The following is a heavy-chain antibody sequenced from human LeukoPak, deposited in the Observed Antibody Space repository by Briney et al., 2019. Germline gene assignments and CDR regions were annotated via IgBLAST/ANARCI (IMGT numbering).Heavy chain of an antibody. V-gene: IGHV4-59*01. CDR1: GGPISRYY. CDR2: IYDSGIT. Sequence: SETLSLTCTVSGGPISRYYWSWIRQPPGKGLEWIGHIYDSGITNYNPSLKSQVTISVDTSKNQFSLKLSSVTAADTAVYYCARVSGYCSGGACYSRRHFDHWGQGTLVTVSS. CDR3: ARVSGYCSGGACYSRRHFDH. D-gene: IGHD2-15*01. J-gene: IGHJ4*02.